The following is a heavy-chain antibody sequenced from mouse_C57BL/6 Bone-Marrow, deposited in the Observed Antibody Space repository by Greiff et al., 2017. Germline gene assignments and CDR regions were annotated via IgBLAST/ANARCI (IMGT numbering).Heavy chain of an antibody. J-gene: IGHJ1*03. CDR2: IYPRSGNT. CDR1: GYTFTSYG. Sequence: QVQLQQSGAELARPGASVKLSCKASGYTFTSYGISWVKQRTGQGLEWIGVIYPRSGNTYYNEKFKGKATLTADKSSSTAYMELRRLTSEDSAVYFCARWGDYYGSSPPYCDVWGTGTTVTVSS. V-gene: IGHV1-81*01. CDR3: ARWGDYYGSSPPYCDV. D-gene: IGHD1-1*01.